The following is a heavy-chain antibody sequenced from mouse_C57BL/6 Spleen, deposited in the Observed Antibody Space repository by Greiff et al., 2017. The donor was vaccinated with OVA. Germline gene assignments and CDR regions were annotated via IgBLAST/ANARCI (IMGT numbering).Heavy chain of an antibody. V-gene: IGHV1-72*01. CDR3: ERSSSAQDMDY. D-gene: IGHD1-1*01. CDR1: GYNFTSDW. CDR2: IDPDSGGT. Sequence: VQLQQPGAELVKPGASVKLSCKASGYNFTSDWMHWVKQRPGRGLEWIGRIDPDSGGTKYTEKFQSKATLTVDKPSSTAYLQLSSLTSEDTAVYYCERSSSAQDMDYWGQGTTVTVSS. J-gene: IGHJ4*01.